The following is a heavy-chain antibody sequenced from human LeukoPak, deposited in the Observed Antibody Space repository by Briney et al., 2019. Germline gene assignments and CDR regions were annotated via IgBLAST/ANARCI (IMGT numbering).Heavy chain of an antibody. Sequence: SETLSLTCAVYGGSFSGYYWSWIRQPPGKGLEWIGEINHSGSTNYNPSLKSRVTISVDTSKNQFSLKLSSVTAADTAVYYCARGLLLTAFYGSTTNWLDPWGQGTLVTVSS. V-gene: IGHV4-34*01. CDR2: INHSGST. CDR3: ARGLLLTAFYGSTTNWLDP. D-gene: IGHD1-26*01. J-gene: IGHJ5*02. CDR1: GGSFSGYY.